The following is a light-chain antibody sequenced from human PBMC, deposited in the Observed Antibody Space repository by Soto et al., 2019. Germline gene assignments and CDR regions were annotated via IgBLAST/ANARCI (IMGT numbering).Light chain of an antibody. CDR3: EQYSYWWT. CDR1: QSVGSK. CDR2: GAS. Sequence: IVMTQSPATLSVSPPYSSTLSFRASQSVGSKLAWFQQEAGQGPRLLIYGASTRATGIPARFSGSGSGTDFTLTISSLQSEDFAVYFCEQYSYWWTFGQGTKVDIK. V-gene: IGKV3-15*01. J-gene: IGKJ1*01.